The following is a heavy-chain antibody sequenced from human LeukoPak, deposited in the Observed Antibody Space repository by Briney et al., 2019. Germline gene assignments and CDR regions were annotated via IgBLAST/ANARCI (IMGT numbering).Heavy chain of an antibody. Sequence: GGSLRLSCAASGFPFSSYSMNWVRQAPGKGLEWVSSISSSSSYMYYADSVKGRFTISRDNAKNSLYLQMNSLRAEDTAVYYCARGLYSGYDSRNLDYYYYYYGMDVWGQGTTVTVSS. D-gene: IGHD5-12*01. CDR3: ARGLYSGYDSRNLDYYYYYYGMDV. J-gene: IGHJ6*02. CDR1: GFPFSSYS. V-gene: IGHV3-21*01. CDR2: ISSSSSYM.